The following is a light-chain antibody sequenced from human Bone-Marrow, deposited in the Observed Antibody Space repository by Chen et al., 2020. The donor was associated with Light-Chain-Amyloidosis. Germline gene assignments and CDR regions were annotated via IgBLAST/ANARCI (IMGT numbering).Light chain of an antibody. CDR1: NIGSTS. Sequence: SYVLTQPSSVSVAPGQTATIACGGNNIGSTSVHWYQQTPGPAPLLLVYDDNDRPSGIPERLSGSNAVNTATLTLSRVESGEEADYYCLVWDRSSDRPLFGGGTKLTVL. CDR3: LVWDRSSDRPL. V-gene: IGLV3-21*02. CDR2: DDN. J-gene: IGLJ3*02.